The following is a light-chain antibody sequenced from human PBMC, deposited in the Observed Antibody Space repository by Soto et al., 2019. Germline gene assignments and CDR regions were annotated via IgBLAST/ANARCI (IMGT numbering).Light chain of an antibody. CDR1: SSNIGSHS. CDR3: ALWDDSLNGPV. J-gene: IGLJ3*02. V-gene: IGLV1-44*01. Sequence: QSVLTQPPSASGTPGQRITISCSGSSSNIGSHSVNWYQQLPGTAPKLLIYRSSQRPSGVPDRFSGSKSGTSASLAISGHQSGDEADCYCALWDDSLNGPVFGGGTKLTVL. CDR2: RSS.